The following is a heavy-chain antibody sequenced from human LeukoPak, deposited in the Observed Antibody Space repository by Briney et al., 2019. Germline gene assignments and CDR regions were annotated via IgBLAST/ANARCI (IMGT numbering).Heavy chain of an antibody. Sequence: GGSLRLSCAASGFTFSSYGMHWVRQAPGKGLEWVAFIRYDGSNKYYADSVKGRFTISRDNAKNSLYLQMNSLRAEDTAVYYCARTPKDGFQLDYWGQGTLVTVSS. V-gene: IGHV3-30*02. CDR1: GFTFSSYG. D-gene: IGHD5-24*01. J-gene: IGHJ4*02. CDR2: IRYDGSNK. CDR3: ARTPKDGFQLDY.